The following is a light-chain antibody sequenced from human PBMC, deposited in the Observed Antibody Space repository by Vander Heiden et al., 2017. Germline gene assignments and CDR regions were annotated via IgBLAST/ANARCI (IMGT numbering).Light chain of an antibody. CDR2: KAS. CDR3: QQYNSYPYT. J-gene: IGKJ2*01. V-gene: IGKV1-5*03. Sequence: DIQMAQSPSTLSASVGDRVTITCRASQSISSWLAWYQQKPGKAPKLLIYKASSLESGVPSRFSGSGSGTEFTLTISSLQPDDFATYYCQQYNSYPYTFGQGTKLEIK. CDR1: QSISSW.